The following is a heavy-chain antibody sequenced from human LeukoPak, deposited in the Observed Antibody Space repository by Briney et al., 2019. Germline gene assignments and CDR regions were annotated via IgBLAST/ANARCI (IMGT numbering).Heavy chain of an antibody. CDR3: AKGVEMATTKAAFDY. J-gene: IGHJ4*02. D-gene: IGHD5-24*01. CDR1: GFTFSSYW. V-gene: IGHV3-74*01. Sequence: PGGSLRLSCAASGFTFSSYWMHWVRQAPGKGLVWVSRINSDGSSTSYADSVKGRFTISRDNAKNTLYLQMNSLRAEDTAVYYCAKGVEMATTKAAFDYWGQGTLVTVSS. CDR2: INSDGSST.